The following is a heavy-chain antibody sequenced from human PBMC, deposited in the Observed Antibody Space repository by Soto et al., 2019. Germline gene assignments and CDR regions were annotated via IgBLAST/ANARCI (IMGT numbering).Heavy chain of an antibody. CDR1: GYTFFSYA. CDR2: ISGYNGHT. CDR3: ARHHGPMTADNWFDP. J-gene: IGHJ5*02. V-gene: IGHV1-18*01. D-gene: IGHD3-22*01. Sequence: ASVKVSCKASGYTFFSYAISWVRQARGQGLEWVGWISGYNGHTNYAQNFQGRLTLTTDPSTSTAYMELRSLRSDDTAVYYCARHHGPMTADNWFDPWGQGTQVTVSS.